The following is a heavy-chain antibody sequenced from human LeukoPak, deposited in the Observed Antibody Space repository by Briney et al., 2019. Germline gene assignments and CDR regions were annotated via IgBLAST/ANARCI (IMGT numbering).Heavy chain of an antibody. CDR3: ARDSGGMGAGGSDDYYFDY. CDR2: TYYRSKWYN. Sequence: SQTLSLTYAISGDSVSSNSAAWNWIRQSPSRGLEWLGRTYYRSKWYNDYAVSVKSRITINPDTSKNQFSLQLNSVTPEDTAVYYCARDSGGMGAGGSDDYYFDYWGQGTLVTVSS. J-gene: IGHJ4*02. CDR1: GDSVSSNSAA. D-gene: IGHD1-26*01. V-gene: IGHV6-1*01.